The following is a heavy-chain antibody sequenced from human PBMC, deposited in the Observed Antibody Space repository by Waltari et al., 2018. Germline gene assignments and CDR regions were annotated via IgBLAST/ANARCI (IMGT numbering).Heavy chain of an antibody. V-gene: IGHV1-2*06. CDR1: GYPFSDYY. CDR3: ARGGADYYDSNGPFDF. J-gene: IGHJ4*02. CDR2: INPHSGAT. D-gene: IGHD3-22*01. Sequence: QVQLVQPGAEVKKPGASIKVSCKASGYPFSDYYLHWVRQAPGHGLEWMGRINPHSGATNSLGKFQVRVTMTRDTSISTAFMELTSLTSDDTAIYYCARGGADYYDSNGPFDFWGQGTLVSVS.